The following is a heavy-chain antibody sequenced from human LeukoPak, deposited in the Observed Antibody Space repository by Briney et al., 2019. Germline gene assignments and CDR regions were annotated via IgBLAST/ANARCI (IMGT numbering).Heavy chain of an antibody. CDR1: GGTFSRYG. Sequence: SVKVSCKASGGTFSRYGINWVRQAPGQGLEWMGGIIPIFGAANYAQKFQGRVTITADTSTNTAYMELGSLRSEDAAVYYCARAARTLFGVFIIAAFDIWGQGTMVTVSP. V-gene: IGHV1-69*06. CDR3: ARAARTLFGVFIIAAFDI. J-gene: IGHJ3*02. CDR2: IIPIFGAA. D-gene: IGHD3-3*01.